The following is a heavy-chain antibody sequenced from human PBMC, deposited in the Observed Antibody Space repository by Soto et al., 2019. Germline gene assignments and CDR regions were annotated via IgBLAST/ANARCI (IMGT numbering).Heavy chain of an antibody. J-gene: IGHJ4*02. V-gene: IGHV4-39*01. D-gene: IGHD4-4*01. CDR3: VSQRTTVITPASFDY. CDR2: VYYRGRS. Sequence: SETLSLTCTVSGGSVTNSSYYWGWIRQSPGKGLEWIGSVYYRGRSYSKSSVKSRVTISVDTSKNQFSLNLNSVTASDTAVYFCVSQRTTVITPASFDYWGPGALVTVSS. CDR1: GGSVTNSSYY.